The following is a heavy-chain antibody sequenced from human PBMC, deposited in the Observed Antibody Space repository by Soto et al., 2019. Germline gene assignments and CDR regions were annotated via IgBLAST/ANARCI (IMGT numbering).Heavy chain of an antibody. V-gene: IGHV1-69*13. J-gene: IGHJ4*02. Sequence: ASVKVSCKASGGTFSSYAISWVRQAPGQGLEWMGGIIPIFGTANYAQKFQGRVTITADESTSTAYMELRSLRSDDTAVYYCAREVVGAGFDYWGQGTLVTVSS. D-gene: IGHD1-26*01. CDR3: AREVVGAGFDY. CDR1: GGTFSSYA. CDR2: IIPIFGTA.